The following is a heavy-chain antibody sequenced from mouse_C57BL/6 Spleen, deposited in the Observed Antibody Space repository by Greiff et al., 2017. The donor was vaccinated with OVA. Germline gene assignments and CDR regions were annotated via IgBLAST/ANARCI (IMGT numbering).Heavy chain of an antibody. CDR3: ARQDSNYGGWYFDV. J-gene: IGHJ1*03. CDR1: GFTFSSYG. D-gene: IGHD2-5*01. CDR2: ISSGGSYT. Sequence: EVQRVESGGDLVKPGGSLKLSCAASGFTFSSYGMSWVRQTPDKRLEWVATISSGGSYTYYPDSVKGRFTISRDNAKNTLYLQMSSLKSEDTAMYYCARQDSNYGGWYFDVWGTGTTVTVSS. V-gene: IGHV5-6*01.